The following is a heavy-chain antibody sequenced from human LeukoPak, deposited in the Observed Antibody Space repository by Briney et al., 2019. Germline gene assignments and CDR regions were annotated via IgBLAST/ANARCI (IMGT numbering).Heavy chain of an antibody. Sequence: SETLSLICTVSGGSISSSSYYWGWLRQPPGKGLEWIGSIYYSGSTYYNPSLKSRVTISVDTSKNQFSLKLSSVTAADTAVYYCARWATQIFDYWGQGTLVTVSS. CDR3: ARWATQIFDY. CDR1: GGSISSSSYY. J-gene: IGHJ4*02. V-gene: IGHV4-39*01. CDR2: IYYSGST.